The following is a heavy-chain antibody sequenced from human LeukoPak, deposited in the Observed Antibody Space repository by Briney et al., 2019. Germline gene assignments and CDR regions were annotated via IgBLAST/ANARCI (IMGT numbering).Heavy chain of an antibody. J-gene: IGHJ4*02. CDR1: GGSISSGSYY. D-gene: IGHD6-13*01. CDR2: INHSGST. CDR3: ARSPLRGSSWFFDY. V-gene: IGHV4-39*07. Sequence: SETLSLTCTVSGGSISSGSYYWSWIRQPPGKGLEWIGEINHSGSTNYNPSLKSRVTISVDTSKNQFSLKLSSVTAADTAVYYCARSPLRGSSWFFDYWGQGTLVTVSS.